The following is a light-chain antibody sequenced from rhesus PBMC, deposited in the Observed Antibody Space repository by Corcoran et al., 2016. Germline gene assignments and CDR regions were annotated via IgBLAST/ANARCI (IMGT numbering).Light chain of an antibody. Sequence: DIQMTQSPSSLSASVGDTVTITCRASQDIKYYLNWYQQKPGKAPKTLIYYTSNLETGVPSRFSGGGSGTDYTLTISGLQPEDFATYYCRQYSNFPWTCGPGTSVGIK. CDR3: RQYSNFPWT. CDR2: YTS. CDR1: QDIKYY. V-gene: IGKV1-66*01. J-gene: IGKJ1*01.